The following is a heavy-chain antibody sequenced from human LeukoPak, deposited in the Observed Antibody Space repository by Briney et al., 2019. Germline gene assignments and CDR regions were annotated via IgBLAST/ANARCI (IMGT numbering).Heavy chain of an antibody. Sequence: ASVKVSCKASGYTFTSYDINWVRQATGQGLEWMGLMNPNSGNTGYAQKFQGRVTMTSNTSISTAYMELSSLRSEDTAVYYCAIIKVITMVRGVIRDYWGQGTLVTVSS. CDR2: MNPNSGNT. D-gene: IGHD3-10*01. CDR3: AIIKVITMVRGVIRDY. V-gene: IGHV1-8*01. CDR1: GYTFTSYD. J-gene: IGHJ4*02.